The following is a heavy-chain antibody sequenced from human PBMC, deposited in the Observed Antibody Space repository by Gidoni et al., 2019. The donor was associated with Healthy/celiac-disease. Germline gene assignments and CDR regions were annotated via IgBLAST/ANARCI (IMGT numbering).Heavy chain of an antibody. CDR3: ARVKGRWFGDYFDY. D-gene: IGHD3-10*01. Sequence: QVQLQESGPGLVKPSETLSITCTVSGGSISSYYWCWFRQPPGKGLEWIGYIYYSGSTNYNPSLKSRVTIAVDTSKNQFSLKLSSVTAADTAVYYCARVKGRWFGDYFDYWGQGTLVTVSS. V-gene: IGHV4-59*01. J-gene: IGHJ4*02. CDR2: IYYSGST. CDR1: GGSISSYY.